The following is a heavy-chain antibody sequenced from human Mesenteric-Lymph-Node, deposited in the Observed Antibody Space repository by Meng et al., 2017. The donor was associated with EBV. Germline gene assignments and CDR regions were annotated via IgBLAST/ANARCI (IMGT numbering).Heavy chain of an antibody. CDR3: ARSGSYYGIDY. D-gene: IGHD1-26*01. CDR1: GYIFTTYT. J-gene: IGHJ4*02. Sequence: QVQLVQSGAEVKKPGASVKVSCKASGYIFTTYTMHWVRQAPGQRLEWMGWISTGNGNTKFSQKFQGRVTIARDTSASTAYMELSSLRSEDTAIYYCARSGSYYGIDYWGQGTLVTVSS. CDR2: ISTGNGNT. V-gene: IGHV1-3*04.